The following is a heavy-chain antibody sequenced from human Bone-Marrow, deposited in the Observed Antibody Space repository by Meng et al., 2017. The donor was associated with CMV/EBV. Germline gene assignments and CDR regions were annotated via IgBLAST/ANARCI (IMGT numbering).Heavy chain of an antibody. Sequence: ASVNVSCKASGYTFTSYDINWVRQATGQGLEWMGWMNPNSGNTGYAQKFQGRVTITRNTSISTAYMELSSLRPEDTAVYYCARGVPYDFCSGYYTWGYYYYGMDVWGQGTTVTVSS. CDR1: GYTFTSYD. V-gene: IGHV1-8*03. D-gene: IGHD3-3*01. J-gene: IGHJ6*02. CDR3: ARGVPYDFCSGYYTWGYYYYGMDV. CDR2: MNPNSGNT.